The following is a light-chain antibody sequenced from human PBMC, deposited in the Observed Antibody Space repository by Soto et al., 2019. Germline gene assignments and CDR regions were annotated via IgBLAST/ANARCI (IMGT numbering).Light chain of an antibody. CDR1: QTIDNF. J-gene: IGKJ2*01. CDR3: QQSYIGPRT. CDR2: LAS. V-gene: IGKV1-39*01. Sequence: DIQMTQSPSSLSASVGDRVTVTCRASQTIDNFLNWYHQKPGKAPELLISLASTSQSGVPSRFSGSGYGTDFSIAISSLHPEDFGTYFCQQSYIGPRTFGPGTKVEI.